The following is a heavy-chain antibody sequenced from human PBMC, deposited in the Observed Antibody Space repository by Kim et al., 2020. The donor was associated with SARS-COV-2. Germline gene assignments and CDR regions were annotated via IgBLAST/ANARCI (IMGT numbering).Heavy chain of an antibody. CDR1: GYTFTSYA. CDR3: ARATRSGSYYDGSSAFDI. CDR2: INAGNGNT. D-gene: IGHD1-26*01. V-gene: IGHV1-3*01. J-gene: IGHJ3*02. Sequence: ASVKVSCKASGYTFTSYAMHWVRQAPGQRLEWMGWINAGNGNTNYSQKFQGRVTITRDTSASTAYMELSSLRSEDTAVYYCARATRSGSYYDGSSAFDIWGQVTMVTVSS.